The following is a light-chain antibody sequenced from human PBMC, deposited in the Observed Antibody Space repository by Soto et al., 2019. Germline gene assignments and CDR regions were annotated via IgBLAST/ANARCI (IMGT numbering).Light chain of an antibody. V-gene: IGKV3-20*01. J-gene: IGKJ1*01. CDR2: GAS. CDR3: QQYGSSPRT. Sequence: EIVLTQSPGTLSLSPGERATLSCRASQSVSSSYLAWYQQKPGQAPRLLIYGASSRATGIPDRFSGSGSGTEFTLTISRLEPEDFAVYYCQQYGSSPRTFGQGTKVYIK. CDR1: QSVSSSY.